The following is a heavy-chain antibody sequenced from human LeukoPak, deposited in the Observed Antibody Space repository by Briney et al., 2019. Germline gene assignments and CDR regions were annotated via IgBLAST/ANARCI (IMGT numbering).Heavy chain of an antibody. CDR2: IYYSGST. V-gene: IGHV4-39*07. J-gene: IGHJ4*02. CDR3: ARELRGSGYYYEDY. D-gene: IGHD3-22*01. CDR1: GGSISSSSYY. Sequence: PSETLSLTCTVSGGSISSSSYYWGWIRQPPGKGLEWIGSIYYSGSTYCNPSLKSRVTISVDTSKNQFSLKLSSVTAADTAVYYCARELRGSGYYYEDYWGQGTLVTVSS.